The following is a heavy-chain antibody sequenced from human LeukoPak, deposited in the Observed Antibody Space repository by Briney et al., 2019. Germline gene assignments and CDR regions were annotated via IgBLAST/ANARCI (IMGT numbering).Heavy chain of an antibody. J-gene: IGHJ5*02. CDR1: GYSFTSYW. CDR3: ARDCSSTSCYPYGFDP. D-gene: IGHD2-2*01. Sequence: GESLKISCKGSGYSFTSYWIGWVRQMPGKGLEGMGIIYPGDSDTRYSPSFQGQVTISADKSISTAYLQWSSLKASDTAMYYCARDCSSTSCYPYGFDPWGQGTLVTVSS. V-gene: IGHV5-51*01. CDR2: IYPGDSDT.